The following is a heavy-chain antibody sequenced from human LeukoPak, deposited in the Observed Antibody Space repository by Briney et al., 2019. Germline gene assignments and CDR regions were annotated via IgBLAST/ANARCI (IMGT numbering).Heavy chain of an antibody. J-gene: IGHJ6*02. D-gene: IGHD3-10*01. Sequence: ASVKVSCKASGYTFTSYGISWVRQAPGQGLEWMGWISANKGNTNYAQKLQGRVTMTTDTSTSTAYMELRSLRSDDTAVYYCARDLVSGSYNYYYGMDVWGQGTTVTVSS. V-gene: IGHV1-18*01. CDR3: ARDLVSGSYNYYYGMDV. CDR1: GYTFTSYG. CDR2: ISANKGNT.